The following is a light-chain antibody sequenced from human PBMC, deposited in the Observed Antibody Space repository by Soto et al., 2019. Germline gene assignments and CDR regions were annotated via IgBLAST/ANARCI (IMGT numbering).Light chain of an antibody. CDR3: QQSYSTPRT. V-gene: IGKV1-39*01. CDR1: QSISTY. CDR2: GAS. Sequence: DIQMTQSQSSLSASVGDRVTITCRASQSISTYLNWYQHKPGKAPKLLIYGASSLQSGVPSRFSGSGSGTDFTLTISSLQPEDFATYYCQQSYSTPRTFGQGTKVDIK. J-gene: IGKJ1*01.